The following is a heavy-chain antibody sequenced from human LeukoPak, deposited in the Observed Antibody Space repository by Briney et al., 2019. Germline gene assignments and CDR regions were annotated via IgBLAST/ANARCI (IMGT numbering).Heavy chain of an antibody. V-gene: IGHV3-21*01. CDR3: ARDKHDYSNYVPFLDY. J-gene: IGHJ4*02. Sequence: PGGSLRLSCAASGFTLSSYSTNWVRQAPGKGLEWVSSNSSSSSYIYYADSVKGRFTISRDNAKNSLYLQMNSLRAEDTAVYYCARDKHDYSNYVPFLDYWGQGTLVTVSS. D-gene: IGHD4-11*01. CDR1: GFTLSSYS. CDR2: NSSSSSYI.